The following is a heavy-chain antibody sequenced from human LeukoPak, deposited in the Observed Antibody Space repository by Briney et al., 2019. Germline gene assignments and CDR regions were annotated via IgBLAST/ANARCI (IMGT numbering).Heavy chain of an antibody. J-gene: IGHJ4*02. CDR1: GYTFTHNW. CDR3: ARHRATGTWTDFDY. CDR2: IFPADSNT. Sequence: GESLKISCKVSGYTFTHNWIGWVRQKPGRGLEWLGVIFPADSNTAYNSSFRGQVTISVDKSIDTAYLQWGSLKASDSAIYYYARHRATGTWTDFDYWGQGTVVTVSS. D-gene: IGHD3/OR15-3a*01. V-gene: IGHV5-51*01.